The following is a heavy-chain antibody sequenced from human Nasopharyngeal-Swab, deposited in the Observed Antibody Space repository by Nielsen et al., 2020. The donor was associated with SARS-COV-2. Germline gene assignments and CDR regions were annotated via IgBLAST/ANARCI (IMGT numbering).Heavy chain of an antibody. Sequence: SETLSLTCTVSGGSFSSGAHFWSWVRQHPGKGLEWIGYVQYSGRTYYNPSLKSRLIISVDTSKNQFSLKLSSVAAADTAVYYCARAVSSVAPAAANYYYYMDVWGKGTTVAVSS. V-gene: IGHV4-31*03. CDR3: ARAVSSVAPAAANYYYYMDV. CDR1: GGSFSSGAHF. J-gene: IGHJ6*03. CDR2: VQYSGRT. D-gene: IGHD2-2*01.